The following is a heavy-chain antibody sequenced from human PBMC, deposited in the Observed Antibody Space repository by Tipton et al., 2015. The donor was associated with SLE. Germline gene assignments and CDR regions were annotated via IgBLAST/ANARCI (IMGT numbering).Heavy chain of an antibody. CDR1: GGSFSGYY. J-gene: IGHJ6*03. V-gene: IGHV4-34*01. CDR3: ARAPGLDRDYCSYYYMDV. CDR2: INHSGGT. Sequence: TLSLTCAVYGGSFSGYYWSWIRQPPGKGLEWIGEINHSGGTNYNPSLKSRVTISVDTSKNQFSLKLSSVTAADTAVYYCARAPGLDRDYCSYYYMDVWGKGTTVTVSS. D-gene: IGHD3/OR15-3a*01.